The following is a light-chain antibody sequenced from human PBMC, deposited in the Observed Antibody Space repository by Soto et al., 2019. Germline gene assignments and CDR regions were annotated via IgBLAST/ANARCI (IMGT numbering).Light chain of an antibody. V-gene: IGKV1-5*03. Sequence: DIQMTQSNYTLSGSVGDRVTITCRASQTISSWLAWYQQKPGKAPKLLIYKASTLKSGVPSRFSGSGSGTEFTLTISCLQPDDFVTYYCQRYDSYLGALGQGTKV. J-gene: IGKJ1*01. CDR2: KAS. CDR1: QTISSW. CDR3: QRYDSYLGA.